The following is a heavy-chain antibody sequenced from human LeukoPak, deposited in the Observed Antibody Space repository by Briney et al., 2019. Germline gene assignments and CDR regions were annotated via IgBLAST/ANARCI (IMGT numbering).Heavy chain of an antibody. CDR3: ARDGGGHDYGDYYPNWFDP. V-gene: IGHV1-69*13. J-gene: IGHJ5*02. Sequence: ASVKVSCKASGGTFSSYAISWVRQAPGQGLEWMGGIIPIFGTANYAQKFQGRVTITADESTSTAYMELSSLRPEDTAVYYCARDGGGHDYGDYYPNWFDPWGQGTLVTVSS. D-gene: IGHD4-17*01. CDR1: GGTFSSYA. CDR2: IIPIFGTA.